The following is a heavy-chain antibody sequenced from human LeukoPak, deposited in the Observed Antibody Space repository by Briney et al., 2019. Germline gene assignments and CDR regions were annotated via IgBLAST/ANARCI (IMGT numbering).Heavy chain of an antibody. D-gene: IGHD6-19*01. J-gene: IGHJ4*02. CDR2: IKQDGSEK. CDR3: AREGLNIAVAGPADY. V-gene: IGHV3-7*01. Sequence: GGSLRLSCAASGFTFSSYWMSWVRQAPGKGLEWVANIKQDGSEKYYVDSVKGRFTISRDNAKNSLYLQMNSLRAEDTAVYDCAREGLNIAVAGPADYWGQGTLVTVSS. CDR1: GFTFSSYW.